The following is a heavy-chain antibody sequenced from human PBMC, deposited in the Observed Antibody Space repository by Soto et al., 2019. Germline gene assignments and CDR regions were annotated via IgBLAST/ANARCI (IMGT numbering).Heavy chain of an antibody. J-gene: IGHJ4*02. V-gene: IGHV3-15*01. Sequence: GGSLRLSCAASGFTFSNAWMSWVRQAPGKGLEWVGRIKSKTDGGTTDYAAPVKGRFTISRDDSKNTLYLQMNSLKTEDTAVYYCTTVLGAGGGYYFDYWGQGTLVTVSS. CDR3: TTVLGAGGGYYFDY. D-gene: IGHD2-8*02. CDR2: IKSKTDGGTT. CDR1: GFTFSNAW.